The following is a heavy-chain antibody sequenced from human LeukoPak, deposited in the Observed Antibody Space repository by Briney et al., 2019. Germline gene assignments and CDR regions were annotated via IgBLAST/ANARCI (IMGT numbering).Heavy chain of an antibody. J-gene: IGHJ4*02. CDR1: GFTLSDYS. Sequence: GGFLRLSCAASGFTLSDYSMNWVRQAPGKGLEWISYIGISSGNTKYADSVKGRFTISGDSAKSSLYLQMNSLRVEDTAVYYCARDHNYAFDNWGQGTLVTVSS. V-gene: IGHV3-48*04. D-gene: IGHD1-1*01. CDR2: IGISSGNT. CDR3: ARDHNYAFDN.